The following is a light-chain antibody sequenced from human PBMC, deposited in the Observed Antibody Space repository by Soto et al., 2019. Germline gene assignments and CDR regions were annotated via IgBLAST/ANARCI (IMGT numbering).Light chain of an antibody. CDR1: TSDFGFYNY. Sequence: LTQPASVSGSPGQSITISCTGTTSDFGFYNYVSWYQHHPGKAPKLLIYEVTNRHSGVSNRFSGPKSGNTASLTISGLQAEDEADYYCSSYTSSTDYVFGTGTKVTVL. CDR2: EVT. J-gene: IGLJ1*01. CDR3: SSYTSSTDYV. V-gene: IGLV2-14*01.